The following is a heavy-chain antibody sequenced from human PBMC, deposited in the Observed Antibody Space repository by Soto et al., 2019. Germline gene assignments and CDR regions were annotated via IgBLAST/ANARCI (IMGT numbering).Heavy chain of an antibody. V-gene: IGHV3-23*01. CDR3: ASAKAVVIAALGI. J-gene: IGHJ3*02. D-gene: IGHD2-21*01. CDR1: GFMFNNSA. CDR2: VSDNGGSRGGT. Sequence: GGSLRLSCTASGFMFNNSAMTWVRQAPGQGLQWIASVSDNGGSRGGTYYADSVKGRFTISRDNSKNTLYLQLDSLTGADTAVYYCASAKAVVIAALGIWGQGTMVTVSS.